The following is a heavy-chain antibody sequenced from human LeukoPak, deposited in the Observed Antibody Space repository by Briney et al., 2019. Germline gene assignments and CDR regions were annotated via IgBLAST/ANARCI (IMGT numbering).Heavy chain of an antibody. J-gene: IGHJ4*02. CDR1: GFAFSSNW. CDR3: VRGQATSWGLDY. CDR2: INTDARTI. Sequence: GGSLRLSCAASGFAFSSNWMHWVRQAPGKGLVWVSHINTDARTIAYADFVKGRFTISRDNAKNTLYLQMNSLRAEDTARYYCVRGQATSWGLDYWGQGTLVTVSS. D-gene: IGHD3-16*01. V-gene: IGHV3-74*01.